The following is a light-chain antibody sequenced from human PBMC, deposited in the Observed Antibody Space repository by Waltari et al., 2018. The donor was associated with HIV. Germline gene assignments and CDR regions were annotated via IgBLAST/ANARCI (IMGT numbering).Light chain of an antibody. J-gene: IGKJ1*01. CDR3: EQNLSVPRP. Sequence: DLVMTQSPASLAVSLGGRANNRCKSSQKILFSSTNTNYLSWYQQRPGQPPRLLIYWASTRESRVPERFTGGGSGTNVALYFSRLQASDLGLYFCEQNLSVPRPFGQGTKVEL. V-gene: IGKV4-1*01. CDR2: WAS. CDR1: QKILFSSTNTNY.